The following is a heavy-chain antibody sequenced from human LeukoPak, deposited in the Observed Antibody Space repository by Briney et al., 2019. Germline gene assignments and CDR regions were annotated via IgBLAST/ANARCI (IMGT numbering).Heavy chain of an antibody. CDR1: GGTFSSYA. J-gene: IGHJ2*01. CDR2: IIPIFGTA. CDR3: AREDYDDSGAWYFDL. D-gene: IGHD3-3*01. Sequence: SVKVSCKASGGTFSSYAISWVRQAPGQGLEWMGGIIPIFGTANYAQKFQGRVTITADESTSTAYMELSSLRSEDTAVYYCAREDYDDSGAWYFDLWGRGTLVTVSS. V-gene: IGHV1-69*13.